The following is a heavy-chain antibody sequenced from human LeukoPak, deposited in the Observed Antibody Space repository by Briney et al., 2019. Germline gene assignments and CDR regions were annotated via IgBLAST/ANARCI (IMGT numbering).Heavy chain of an antibody. V-gene: IGHV4-38-2*02. CDR1: GYSLSSGYE. Sequence: SETLSLTCAVSGYSLSSGYEWAGTGQFQGKGVEGVGRFYNRGSAHYNQALKRRDTILVETFRNQLSLMFYSVNAADTAVYYCARDPRWLTPDCTSTSCYENYFDPWGQGTLVTVSS. D-gene: IGHD2-2*01. CDR3: ARDPRWLTPDCTSTSCYENYFDP. J-gene: IGHJ5*02. CDR2: FYNRGSA.